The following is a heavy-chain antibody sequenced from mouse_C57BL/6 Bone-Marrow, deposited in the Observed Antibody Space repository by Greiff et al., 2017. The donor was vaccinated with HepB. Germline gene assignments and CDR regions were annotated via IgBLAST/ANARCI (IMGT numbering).Heavy chain of an antibody. J-gene: IGHJ4*01. V-gene: IGHV10-1*01. Sequence: EVQGVESGGGLVQPKGSLKLSCAASGFSFNTYAMNWVRQAPGKGLEWVARIRSKSNNYATYYADSVKDRFTISRDDSESMLYLQMNNLKTEDTAMYYCVRGGGNLGMDYWGQGTSVTVSS. D-gene: IGHD2-1*01. CDR3: VRGGGNLGMDY. CDR1: GFSFNTYA. CDR2: IRSKSNNYAT.